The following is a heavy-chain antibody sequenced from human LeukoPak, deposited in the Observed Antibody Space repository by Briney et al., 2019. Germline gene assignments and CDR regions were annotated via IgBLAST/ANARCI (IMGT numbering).Heavy chain of an antibody. CDR3: ARVRTGYSSGSGRRRYLDC. CDR1: GYTFTGYY. D-gene: IGHD6-19*01. Sequence: ASVKVSCKASGYTFTGYYMHWVRQAPGQGLEWMGWINPNSGGTNYAQKFQGRVTMTRDTSISTAYMELSRLRSDDTAVYYCARVRTGYSSGSGRRRYLDCWGQGTLVTVSS. V-gene: IGHV1-2*02. J-gene: IGHJ4*02. CDR2: INPNSGGT.